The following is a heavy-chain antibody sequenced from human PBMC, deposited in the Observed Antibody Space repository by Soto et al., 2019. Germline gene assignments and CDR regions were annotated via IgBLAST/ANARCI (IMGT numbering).Heavy chain of an antibody. CDR1: GGSISSYY. D-gene: IGHD6-6*01. CDR2: IYYSGST. Sequence: SETLSLTCTVSGGSISSYYWSWIRQPPGKGLEWIGYIYYSGSTNYNPSLKSRVTISVDTSKNQFSLKLSSVTAADTAVYYCAGHQPEYSSSSRTYYYYYMDVWGKGTTVTVSS. V-gene: IGHV4-59*08. CDR3: AGHQPEYSSSSRTYYYYYMDV. J-gene: IGHJ6*03.